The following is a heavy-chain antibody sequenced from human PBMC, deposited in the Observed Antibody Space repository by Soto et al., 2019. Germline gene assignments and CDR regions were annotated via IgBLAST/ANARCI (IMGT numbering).Heavy chain of an antibody. D-gene: IGHD3-10*01. CDR2: IYYSGST. CDR1: GGSISSCDYY. CDR3: AREGLRGSGSGFYYFDY. V-gene: IGHV4-30-4*01. J-gene: IGHJ4*02. Sequence: PSESLSLTGTVCGGSISSCDYYWSCIRRPPGKGLEWIGYIYYSGSTYYNPSLKSLVTISVDTSKNQFSLKLRSVTAADTAVYYCAREGLRGSGSGFYYFDYWGQGTLVALSS.